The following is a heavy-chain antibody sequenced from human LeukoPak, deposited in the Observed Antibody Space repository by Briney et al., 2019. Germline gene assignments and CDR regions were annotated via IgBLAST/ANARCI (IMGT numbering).Heavy chain of an antibody. V-gene: IGHV3-33*08. J-gene: IGHJ4*02. CDR2: IWYDGSNK. CDR3: ARDSAQVVTATGLPY. Sequence: GRSLRLSCAASGFTFSSYGMHWVRQAPGKGLEWVAVIWYDGSNKYYADSVKGRFTISRDNSKNTLYLQMNSLRAEDTAVYYCARDSAQVVTATGLPYWGQGTLVTVSS. CDR1: GFTFSSYG. D-gene: IGHD2-21*02.